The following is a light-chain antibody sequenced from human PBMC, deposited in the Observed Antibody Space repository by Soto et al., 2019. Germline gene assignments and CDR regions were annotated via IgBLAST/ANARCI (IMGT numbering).Light chain of an antibody. CDR2: GAS. V-gene: IGKV3-20*01. CDR1: QSLSSSY. CDR3: QQYGSF. J-gene: IGKJ2*01. Sequence: DIVLTQSPGTLSLSPGERATLSCRASQSLSSSYLDWYQHKPGQAPRLLIYGASSRASGIPDKFSGSGSGTDFTLTISRLEPEDSAVYYCQQYGSFFGQGTKLEIK.